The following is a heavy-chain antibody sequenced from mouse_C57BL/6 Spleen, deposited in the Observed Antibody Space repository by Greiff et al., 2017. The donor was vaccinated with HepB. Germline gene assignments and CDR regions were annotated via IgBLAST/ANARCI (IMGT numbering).Heavy chain of an antibody. J-gene: IGHJ1*03. CDR2: ISGGGGNT. CDR1: GFTFSSYT. Sequence: EVQLVESGGGLVKPGGSLKLSCAASGFTFSSYTMSWVRQTPEKRLEWVATISGGGGNTYYPDSVKGRFTISRDNAKNTLYLQMSSRRSEDTALYYCARTNYGSSDWYFDVWGTGTTVTVSS. CDR3: ARTNYGSSDWYFDV. D-gene: IGHD1-1*01. V-gene: IGHV5-9*01.